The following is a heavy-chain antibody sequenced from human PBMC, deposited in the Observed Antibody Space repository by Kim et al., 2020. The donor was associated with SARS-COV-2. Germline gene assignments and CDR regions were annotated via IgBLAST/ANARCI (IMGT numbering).Heavy chain of an antibody. J-gene: IGHJ5*02. CDR3: ARSMVRGVMRRFDP. V-gene: IGHV1-8*01. D-gene: IGHD3-10*01. Sequence: AQKFQGRVTMTRNTSISTAYMELSSLRSEDTAVYYCARSMVRGVMRRFDPWGQGTLVTVSS.